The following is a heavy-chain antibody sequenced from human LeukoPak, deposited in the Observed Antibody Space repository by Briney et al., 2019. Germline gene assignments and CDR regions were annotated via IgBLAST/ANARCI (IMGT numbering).Heavy chain of an antibody. V-gene: IGHV4-59*01. CDR2: IYYSGST. CDR3: ARAPIRRPRLNWFDP. Sequence: SETLSLTCTVPGGSISSYYWSWIRQPPGKGLEWIGYIYYSGSTNYSPSLKSRVTISVDTSKNQFSLKLSSVTAADTAVYYCARAPIRRPRLNWFDPWGQGTLVTVSS. J-gene: IGHJ5*02. CDR1: GGSISSYY. D-gene: IGHD4-11*01.